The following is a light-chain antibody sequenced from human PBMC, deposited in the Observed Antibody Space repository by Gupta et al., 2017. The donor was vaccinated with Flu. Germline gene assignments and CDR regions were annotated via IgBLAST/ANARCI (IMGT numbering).Light chain of an antibody. CDR1: QSVSSSY. CDR2: GAS. CDR3: QQYGSSPPLT. V-gene: IGKV3-20*01. Sequence: EIVLTQSPGTLSLSPGERATLSCRASQSVSSSYLAWYQQKPGQAPRLLIYGASSMATGIPDRFSGSGSGTDVTLTISRLEPEDFAVYYCQQYGSSPPLTFGGGTKVEIK. J-gene: IGKJ4*01.